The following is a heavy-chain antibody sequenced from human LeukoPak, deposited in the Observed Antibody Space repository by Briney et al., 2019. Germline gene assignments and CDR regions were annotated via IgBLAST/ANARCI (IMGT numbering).Heavy chain of an antibody. CDR1: GFTFSDYY. V-gene: IGHV3-7*01. CDR2: IKQDGSEK. J-gene: IGHJ4*02. CDR3: ARSELSPSDFDY. D-gene: IGHD1-1*01. Sequence: GGSLRLSCAASGFTFSDYYMSWIRQAPGKGLEWVANIKQDGSEKYYVDSVKGRFSISRDNAENSLFLQMNSLRAEDTAVYYCARSELSPSDFDYWGQGTLVTVSS.